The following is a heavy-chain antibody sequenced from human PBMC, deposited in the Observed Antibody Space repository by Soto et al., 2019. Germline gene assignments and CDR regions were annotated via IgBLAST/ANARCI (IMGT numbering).Heavy chain of an antibody. CDR3: ARFDIVVVPAATPHDAFDI. Sequence: GGSLRLSCAASGFTCSSCSMNWVRQAPGKGLEWVSSISSSSSYIYYADAVKGRFTISRDNAKNSLYLQMNSLRAEDTAVYYCARFDIVVVPAATPHDAFDIWGQGTMVTVSS. V-gene: IGHV3-21*01. CDR2: ISSSSSYI. D-gene: IGHD2-2*01. CDR1: GFTCSSCS. J-gene: IGHJ3*02.